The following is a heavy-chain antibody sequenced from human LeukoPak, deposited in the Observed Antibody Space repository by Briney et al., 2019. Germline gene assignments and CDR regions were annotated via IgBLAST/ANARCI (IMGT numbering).Heavy chain of an antibody. D-gene: IGHD4-23*01. J-gene: IGHJ5*02. Sequence: SETLSLTCSVSGGSMRSDSSFWSWIRQPAGKGLKWIGRIYATGNTNYNPSLERRVTISVDTSKNQFSLELTSVTAADTAVYYCARELGSDYGGYSPWGQGTLVTVSS. CDR3: ARELGSDYGGYSP. CDR2: IYATGNT. V-gene: IGHV4-61*02. CDR1: GGSMRSDSSF.